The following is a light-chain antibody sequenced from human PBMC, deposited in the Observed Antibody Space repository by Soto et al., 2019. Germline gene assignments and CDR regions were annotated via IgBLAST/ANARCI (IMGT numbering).Light chain of an antibody. CDR3: ATWDDDVSGVV. Sequence: QSILTQPPSASGTPGQRVAISCSGSSSNIGSNAVNWYQQLPGAAPKLLIYKNNLRPSGVPDRFSGSKSGASASLAISGLRSEDEADYHCATWDDDVSGVVFGGGTKLTVL. CDR2: KNN. J-gene: IGLJ2*01. CDR1: SSNIGSNA. V-gene: IGLV1-47*01.